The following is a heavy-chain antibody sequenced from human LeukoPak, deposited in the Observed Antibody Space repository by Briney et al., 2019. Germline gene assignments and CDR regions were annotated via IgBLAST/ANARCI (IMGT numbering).Heavy chain of an antibody. D-gene: IGHD2-21*01. Sequence: SSETLSLTCAVYGGSFSGYYWSWIRQPPGKGLEWIGNIYYSGSTNYNPSLKSRVTISVDTSKNQFSLKVSSVTAADTAVYYCARRGGAGRSFDYWGQGTLVTVSS. CDR1: GGSFSGYY. V-gene: IGHV4-59*01. J-gene: IGHJ4*02. CDR3: ARRGGAGRSFDY. CDR2: IYYSGST.